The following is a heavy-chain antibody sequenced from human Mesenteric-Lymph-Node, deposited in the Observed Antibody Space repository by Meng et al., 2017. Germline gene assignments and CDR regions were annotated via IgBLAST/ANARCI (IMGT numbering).Heavy chain of an antibody. J-gene: IGHJ5*02. CDR1: GGPINSSSYY. V-gene: IGHV4-39*01. D-gene: IGHD6-13*01. Sequence: QLQLQESRPGLVKPSETLSLTCTVSGGPINSSSYYWGWIRQPPGKGLEWIGSIYYSGRTYYNPSLKSRVTISVDTSKNQFSLKLSSVTAADTAVYYCARPIAAAGWFDPWGQGTLVTVSS. CDR2: IYYSGRT. CDR3: ARPIAAAGWFDP.